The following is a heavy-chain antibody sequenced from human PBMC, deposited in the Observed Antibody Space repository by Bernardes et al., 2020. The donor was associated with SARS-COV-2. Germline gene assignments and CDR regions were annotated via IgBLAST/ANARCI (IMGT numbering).Heavy chain of an antibody. V-gene: IGHV3-64D*06. CDR2: ISRDGGNT. Sequence: VGSLIPCCSASGLTFSTYSMHWVRQAPGKGLEYVSAISRDGGNTWYTDSVKGSFTIFRDNSRNMLFLQMSTLRAEDSAVYYCVKITVNGGSIDYWGQGTLVTVSS. CDR3: VKITVNGGSIDY. D-gene: IGHD3-10*01. J-gene: IGHJ4*02. CDR1: GLTFSTYS.